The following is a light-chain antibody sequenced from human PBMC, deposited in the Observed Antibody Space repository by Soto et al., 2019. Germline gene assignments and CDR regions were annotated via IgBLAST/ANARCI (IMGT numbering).Light chain of an antibody. V-gene: IGLV2-14*01. Sequence: QSSLAQPASVSGSPGQSITISCAGTSSDVGAYNYVSWYQLHPGKAPKLIISEVTNRPSGVSSRFSGSKSANTASLTISGLRAEDEADYYCSSYTPSSAHVFGTGTKVTV. CDR1: SSDVGAYNY. CDR3: SSYTPSSAHV. CDR2: EVT. J-gene: IGLJ1*01.